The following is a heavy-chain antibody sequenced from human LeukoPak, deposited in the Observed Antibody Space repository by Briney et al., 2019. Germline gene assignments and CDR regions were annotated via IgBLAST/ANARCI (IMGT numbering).Heavy chain of an antibody. CDR2: ILYSGTT. D-gene: IGHD1-1*01. CDR1: GGSISPYY. V-gene: IGHV4-59*01. J-gene: IGHJ4*02. Sequence: SETLSLTCTVSGGSISPYYWSWIRQTSAKGLEWIGYILYSGTTTNYNPSLKSRVTISVDTSKNQFSLKLSSVTAADTAVYYCARVGDWNDLVYWGQGTLVTVSS. CDR3: ARVGDWNDLVY.